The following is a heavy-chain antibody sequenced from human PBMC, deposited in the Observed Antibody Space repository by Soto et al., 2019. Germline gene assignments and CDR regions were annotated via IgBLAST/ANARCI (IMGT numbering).Heavy chain of an antibody. V-gene: IGHV1-46*01. J-gene: IGHJ6*02. Sequence: ASVKVCCKASGYTFTSYYMHWVRQAPGQGLEWMGIINPSGGSTSYAQKFQGRVTMTRDTSTSTVYMELSSLRSEDTAVYYCARIVATINHYYYGMDVWGQGTTVTVSS. D-gene: IGHD5-12*01. CDR1: GYTFTSYY. CDR2: INPSGGST. CDR3: ARIVATINHYYYGMDV.